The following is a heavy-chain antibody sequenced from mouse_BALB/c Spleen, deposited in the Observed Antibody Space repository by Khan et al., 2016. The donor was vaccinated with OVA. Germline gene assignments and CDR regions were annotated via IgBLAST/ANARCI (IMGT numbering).Heavy chain of an antibody. CDR2: INPASDYT. CDR1: GYTFTSYT. V-gene: IGHV1-4*01. D-gene: IGHD2-14*01. J-gene: IGHJ1*01. Sequence: QVQLQQSGAELTRPGASVKLSCKASGYTFTSYTMHWVKQRPGQGLEWIGYINPASDYTNYNQNFKNKATLTADKSSSTAYMQLSSLTSEDSAVYYCAKKGDYYRTHGYFDYWGPGTTVTVSS. CDR3: AKKGDYYRTHGYFDY.